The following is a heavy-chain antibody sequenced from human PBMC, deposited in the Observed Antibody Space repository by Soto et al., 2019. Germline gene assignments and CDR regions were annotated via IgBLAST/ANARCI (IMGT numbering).Heavy chain of an antibody. CDR1: GYTFTSYG. V-gene: IGHV1-18*01. CDR3: ARDHRYCSSTSCYSGSDY. D-gene: IGHD2-2*01. CDR2: ISAYNGNT. Sequence: ASVKVSCKASGYTFTSYGISWVRQAPGQGLEWMGWISAYNGNTNYAQKLQGRVTMTTDTSTSTAYMELRSLRSDDTAVYYCARDHRYCSSTSCYSGSDYWGQGTLVNVSS. J-gene: IGHJ4*02.